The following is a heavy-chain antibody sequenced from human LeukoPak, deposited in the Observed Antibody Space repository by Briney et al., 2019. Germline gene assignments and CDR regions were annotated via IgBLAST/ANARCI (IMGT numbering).Heavy chain of an antibody. J-gene: IGHJ3*02. D-gene: IGHD3-22*01. CDR1: GFTFSSYG. Sequence: PGRSLRLSCAASGFTFSSYGMHWVRQAPGKGLEWVAVISYDGSNKYYADSVKGRFTISRDNSKNTLYLQMNSLRAEDTAVYYCARDRGYYDSSGDAFDIWGQGTMVTVSS. V-gene: IGHV3-30*03. CDR2: ISYDGSNK. CDR3: ARDRGYYDSSGDAFDI.